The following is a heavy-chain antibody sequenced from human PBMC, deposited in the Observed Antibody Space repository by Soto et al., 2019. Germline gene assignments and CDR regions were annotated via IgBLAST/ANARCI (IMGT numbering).Heavy chain of an antibody. Sequence: LSLTCTVSGGSVSSGSYYWSWIRQPPGKGLEWSGYIYYSGSTNYNPSLKSRVTISVDTSKNQFSLKLSSVTAADTAVYYCARGLVVTHFDYWGQGTLVTVSS. CDR3: ARGLVVTHFDY. CDR1: GGSVSSGSYY. CDR2: IYYSGST. J-gene: IGHJ4*02. D-gene: IGHD2-15*01. V-gene: IGHV4-61*01.